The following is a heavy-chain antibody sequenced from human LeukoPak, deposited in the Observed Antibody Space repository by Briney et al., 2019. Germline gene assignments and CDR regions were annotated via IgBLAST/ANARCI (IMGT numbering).Heavy chain of an antibody. Sequence: GGSLRLSCAASGFTFSSYSMNWVRQAPGKGLEWVSFISSSRSYIYYADSVKGRFTISRDNAKNSLYLQMNSLRAEDTAVYYCARDPSSSGWLNAFDIWGQGTMVTVSS. CDR2: ISSSRSYI. D-gene: IGHD6-19*01. CDR1: GFTFSSYS. CDR3: ARDPSSSGWLNAFDI. V-gene: IGHV3-21*01. J-gene: IGHJ3*02.